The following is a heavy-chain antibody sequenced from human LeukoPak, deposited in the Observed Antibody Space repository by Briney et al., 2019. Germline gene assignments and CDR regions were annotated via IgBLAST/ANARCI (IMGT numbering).Heavy chain of an antibody. CDR1: GGPISSGNW. CDR3: ARDLRIGAAGNTYDY. V-gene: IGHV4-4*02. CDR2: IYHSGST. Sequence: SETLSLTCAASGGPISSGNWWSWVRQPPGKGLEWIGEIYHSGSTNYNPSLKNRVTISVDKSKNQFSLKLSSVTAADTAVYYCARDLRIGAAGNTYDYWGQGTLVTVSS. D-gene: IGHD6-13*01. J-gene: IGHJ4*02.